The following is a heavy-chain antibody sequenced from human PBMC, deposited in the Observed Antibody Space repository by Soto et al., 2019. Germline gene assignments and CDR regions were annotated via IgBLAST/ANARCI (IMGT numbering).Heavy chain of an antibody. CDR3: ACENLPGLFYF. V-gene: IGHV4-34*01. D-gene: IGHD3-10*01. Sequence: SETLSLTCAVDGGSFRGYYWTWSRQPPGTGLEWIGEINHSGSTNYNPSLKSRVTISVDTSKNQFSLKLTSVTAADTAVYYCACENLPGLFYFCGQGTLVIVS. J-gene: IGHJ4*02. CDR2: INHSGST. CDR1: GGSFRGYY.